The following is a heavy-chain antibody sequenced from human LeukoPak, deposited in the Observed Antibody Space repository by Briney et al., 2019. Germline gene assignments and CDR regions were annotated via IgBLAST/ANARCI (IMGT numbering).Heavy chain of an antibody. D-gene: IGHD3-3*01. CDR2: IYYSGST. J-gene: IGHJ4*02. V-gene: IGHV4-31*03. CDR1: GGSISSGAYY. Sequence: SETLSLTCTVSGGSISSGAYYWSWIRQHPGKGLEWIGYIYYSGSTYYSPSLKSRVTISLDTSKNQFSLKLSSVTAADTAVYYCARKVPVLRPWDYWGQGTLVTVSS. CDR3: ARKVPVLRPWDY.